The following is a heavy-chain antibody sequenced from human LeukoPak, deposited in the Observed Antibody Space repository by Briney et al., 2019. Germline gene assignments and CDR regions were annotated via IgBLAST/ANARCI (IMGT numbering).Heavy chain of an antibody. Sequence: ETLSLTCTLSGRSISSYYWSWVRQAPGKGLEWVSVIYSGGSTYYADYVKGRFTISRDNSKNTLYLQMNSLRAEDTAVYYCAVAVAKHREGTFDYWGQGTLVTVSS. V-gene: IGHV3-66*01. CDR2: IYSGGST. CDR3: AVAVAKHREGTFDY. J-gene: IGHJ4*02. CDR1: GRSISSYY. D-gene: IGHD6-19*01.